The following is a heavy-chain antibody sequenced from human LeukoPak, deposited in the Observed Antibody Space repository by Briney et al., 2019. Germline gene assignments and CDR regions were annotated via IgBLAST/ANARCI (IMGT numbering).Heavy chain of an antibody. CDR3: ARDGSGSYLPFDI. V-gene: IGHV4-30-2*01. CDR2: IYHSGST. CDR1: GGFISSDGYS. Sequence: SQTLSLTCAVSGGFISSDGYSWSWIRQPPGTGLEWIGYIYHSGSTYYNPSLKSRVTISVDRSKNQFSLKLSSVTAADTAVYYCARDGSGSYLPFDIWGQGTMVTVSS. D-gene: IGHD3-10*01. J-gene: IGHJ3*02.